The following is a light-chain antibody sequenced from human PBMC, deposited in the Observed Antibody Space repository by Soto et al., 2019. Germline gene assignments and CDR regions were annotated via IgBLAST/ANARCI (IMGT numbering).Light chain of an antibody. CDR1: SSDVGAYNY. CDR2: DVN. V-gene: IGLV2-14*01. Sequence: QSVLTQPASVSGSPGQSITISCTGTSSDVGAYNYDSWYQQHPGKVPKLIIYDVNNRPSGVSNRFSGSKSGNTASLNISGLQTEDEADYYCSSYTSATTYVFGTGPKVTVL. J-gene: IGLJ1*01. CDR3: SSYTSATTYV.